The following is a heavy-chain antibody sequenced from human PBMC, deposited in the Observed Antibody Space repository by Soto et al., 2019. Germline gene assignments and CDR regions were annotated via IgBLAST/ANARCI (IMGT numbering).Heavy chain of an antibody. CDR3: VTIKLGSNRLDY. D-gene: IGHD3-10*01. Sequence: PSETLSLTCTVSGGSISSGDYYWSWIRQPPGKGLEWIGYIYYSGSTYYNPSLKSRVTISVDTSKNHFSLKLSSVTAADTAVYYCVTIKLGSNRLDYRGQGPLVTVSS. V-gene: IGHV4-30-4*01. CDR2: IYYSGST. J-gene: IGHJ4*02. CDR1: GGSISSGDYY.